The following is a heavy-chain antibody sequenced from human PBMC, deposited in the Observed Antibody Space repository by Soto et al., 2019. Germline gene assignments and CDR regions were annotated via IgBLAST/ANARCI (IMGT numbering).Heavy chain of an antibody. CDR2: IIPIFGTA. CDR1: GVTFSSYA. D-gene: IGHD3-3*01. CDR3: ARARTIFGVALDY. J-gene: IGHJ4*02. V-gene: IGHV1-69*06. Sequence: KVSCKASGVTFSSYAISWVRQAPGQGLEWMGGIIPIFGTANYAQKFQGRVTITADKSTSTAYMELSSLRSEDTAVYYCARARTIFGVALDYWGQGTLVTVSS.